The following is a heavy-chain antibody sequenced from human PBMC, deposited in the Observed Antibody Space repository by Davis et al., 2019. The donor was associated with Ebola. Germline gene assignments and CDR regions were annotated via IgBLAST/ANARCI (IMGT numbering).Heavy chain of an antibody. V-gene: IGHV3-66*02. CDR2: FGTSGDT. Sequence: GESLNTSCATPGFIFRSYVMSWDRQAPGKGLEWVSTFGTSGDTFYADSVKCRFTISRDNSKNTLYLQMNSLRAEDTAVYYCARSSIADDWGQGTLVTVSS. D-gene: IGHD6-6*01. CDR3: ARSSIADD. CDR1: GFIFRSYV. J-gene: IGHJ4*02.